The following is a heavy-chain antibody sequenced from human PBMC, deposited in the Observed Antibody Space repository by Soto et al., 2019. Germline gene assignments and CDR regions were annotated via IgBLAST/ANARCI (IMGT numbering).Heavy chain of an antibody. Sequence: GGSLRLSCAGSGFTFNNSAMTWVRQAPGQGLEWVASISENGGSRGGTYYADSAKGRFTISRDNSKNTLYLQVDSLTGADTAVYYCASEKAVVIAPLGIWGQGALVTVSS. V-gene: IGHV3-23*01. J-gene: IGHJ3*02. CDR1: GFTFNNSA. D-gene: IGHD2-21*01. CDR3: ASEKAVVIAPLGI. CDR2: ISENGGSRGGT.